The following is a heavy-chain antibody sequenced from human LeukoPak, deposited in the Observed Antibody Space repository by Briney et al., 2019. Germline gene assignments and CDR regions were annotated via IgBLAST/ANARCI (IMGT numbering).Heavy chain of an antibody. Sequence: SETLSLTCAVSGGSISSSNWWSWVRQPPGKGLEWIGYIYYSGSTNYNPSLKSRVTISVDTSKNQFSLKLSSVTAADTAVYYCARSPLGGNWFDPWGQGTLVTVSS. CDR1: GGSISSSNW. V-gene: IGHV4-4*02. D-gene: IGHD3-16*01. J-gene: IGHJ5*02. CDR3: ARSPLGGNWFDP. CDR2: IYYSGST.